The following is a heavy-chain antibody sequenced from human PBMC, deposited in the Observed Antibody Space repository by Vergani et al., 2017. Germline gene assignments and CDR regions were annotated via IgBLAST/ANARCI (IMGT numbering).Heavy chain of an antibody. CDR3: ARSPYYYDSSGYYWERAMYYFDY. V-gene: IGHV1-69*01. CDR1: GGTFSSYA. Sequence: QVQLVQSGAEVKKPGSSVKVSCKASGGTFSSYAISWVRQAPGQGLEWMGGIIPIFGTANYAQKFQGRVTITADESTSTAYMELSSLRSEDTAVYYCARSPYYYDSSGYYWERAMYYFDYWGQGTLVTVSS. J-gene: IGHJ4*02. CDR2: IIPIFGTA. D-gene: IGHD3-22*01.